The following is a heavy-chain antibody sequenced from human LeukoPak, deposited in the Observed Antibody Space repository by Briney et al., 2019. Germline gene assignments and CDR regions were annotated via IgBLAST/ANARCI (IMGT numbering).Heavy chain of an antibody. CDR3: ARRYCGSGSYAMDV. CDR2: IYKSEST. D-gene: IGHD3-10*01. V-gene: IGHV4-59*08. CDR1: GGSISSSY. J-gene: IGHJ6*02. Sequence: SETLSLTCTVSGGSISSSYWNWIRQPPGKGLEWIGYIYKSESTNYNPSLKSRVTMSVDTSKNQFSLKVSSVTAADTAVYYCARRYCGSGSYAMDVWGQGTTVIVSS.